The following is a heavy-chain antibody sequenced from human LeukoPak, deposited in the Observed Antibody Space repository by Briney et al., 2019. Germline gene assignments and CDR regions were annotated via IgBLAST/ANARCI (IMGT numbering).Heavy chain of an antibody. D-gene: IGHD1-26*01. CDR1: GFTFSSHG. Sequence: GGSLRLSCVASGFTFSSHGMHWVRQAPGKGLEWVAFIRYDGSNKYYADSVKGRFTISRDNSKNTLYLQMNSLRAEDTAVYYCAKGLGATRGAFDIWGQGTMVTVSS. CDR2: IRYDGSNK. J-gene: IGHJ3*02. CDR3: AKGLGATRGAFDI. V-gene: IGHV3-30*02.